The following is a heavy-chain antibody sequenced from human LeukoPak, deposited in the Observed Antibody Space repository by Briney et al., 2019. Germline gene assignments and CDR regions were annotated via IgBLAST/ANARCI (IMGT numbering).Heavy chain of an antibody. J-gene: IGHJ3*02. Sequence: ASVKVSCKASGYTFTSYDINWVRQATGQGLEWMGWMNPNSGNTGYAQKFQGRVTMTRNTSISTAYMELSSLRSEDTAVYYCARGYCSSTSCYAGGRGNDAFDIWGQGTMVTVSS. CDR1: GYTFTSYD. CDR2: MNPNSGNT. D-gene: IGHD2-2*01. CDR3: ARGYCSSTSCYAGGRGNDAFDI. V-gene: IGHV1-8*01.